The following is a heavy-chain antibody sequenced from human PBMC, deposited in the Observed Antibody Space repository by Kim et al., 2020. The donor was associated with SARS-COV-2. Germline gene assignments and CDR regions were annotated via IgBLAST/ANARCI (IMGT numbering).Heavy chain of an antibody. V-gene: IGHV4-31*03. CDR3: ARGQPVDY. D-gene: IGHD2-2*01. CDR2: ISYRGNP. J-gene: IGHJ4*02. Sequence: SETLSLTCSVSGGSIRSGGKFWAWIRQHPAKGLEGIGYISYRGNPHYSPSLRSRVSLSLQTSENQFSLELTSVTAEDTACYYLARGQPVDYWGQGILLT. CDR1: GGSIRSGGKF.